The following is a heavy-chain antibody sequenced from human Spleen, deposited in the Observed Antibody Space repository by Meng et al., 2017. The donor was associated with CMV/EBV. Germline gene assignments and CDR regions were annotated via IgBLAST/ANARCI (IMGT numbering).Heavy chain of an antibody. V-gene: IGHV1-18*01. Sequence: ASVKVSCKASGYTFNSYGISWVRQAPGQGLEWMGWISAYNGNTNYAQKLQGRVTMTTDTSTSTAYMELRSLRSDDTAVYYCARDPARQHLVLGLLYYYYGMDVWGQGTTVTVSS. D-gene: IGHD6-13*01. CDR3: ARDPARQHLVLGLLYYYYGMDV. CDR1: GYTFNSYG. J-gene: IGHJ6*02. CDR2: ISAYNGNT.